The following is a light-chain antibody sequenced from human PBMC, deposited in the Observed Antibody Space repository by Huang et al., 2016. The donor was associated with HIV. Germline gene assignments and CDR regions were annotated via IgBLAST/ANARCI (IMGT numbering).Light chain of an antibody. V-gene: IGKV3-11*01. J-gene: IGKJ1*01. Sequence: EMMLTQSPVTLSLSPGERATLSCRASQSGATYLAWYQQKPGQAPRLLIYDVSRMAPGIPVRFSGSESRTDFTLTISGLEPEDFAVYYCQERSNWVFGQGTKVEIK. CDR1: QSGATY. CDR3: QERSNWV. CDR2: DVS.